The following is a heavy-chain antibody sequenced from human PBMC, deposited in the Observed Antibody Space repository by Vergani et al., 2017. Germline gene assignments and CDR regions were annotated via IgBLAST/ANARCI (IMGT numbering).Heavy chain of an antibody. J-gene: IGHJ6*02. CDR1: GFTFSSYA. CDR3: AREGYFDWLLSYYYYYGMDV. Sequence: EVQLVESGGGLVQPGGSLRLSCAASGFTFSSYAMSWVRQAPGKGLEWVSAISGSGGSTYYADSVKGRFTISRDNSKNTLYLQMNSLRAEDTAVYYCAREGYFDWLLSYYYYYGMDVWGQGTTVTVSS. CDR2: ISGSGGST. D-gene: IGHD3-9*01. V-gene: IGHV3-23*04.